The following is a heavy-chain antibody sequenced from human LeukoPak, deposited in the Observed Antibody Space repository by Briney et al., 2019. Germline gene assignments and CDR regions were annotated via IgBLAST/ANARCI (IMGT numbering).Heavy chain of an antibody. CDR1: GFTFSTYW. D-gene: IGHD3-22*01. CDR2: INSDGSST. V-gene: IGHV3-74*01. CDR3: ARALYYYDSSGYYYLGY. J-gene: IGHJ4*02. Sequence: GGSLRLSCAASGFTFSTYWMHWVRQAPGKGLVWVSRINSDGSSTIYADSVMGRFTISRDNAKNTLYLQMNSLRAEDTAVYYCARALYYYDSSGYYYLGYWGQGTLVTVSS.